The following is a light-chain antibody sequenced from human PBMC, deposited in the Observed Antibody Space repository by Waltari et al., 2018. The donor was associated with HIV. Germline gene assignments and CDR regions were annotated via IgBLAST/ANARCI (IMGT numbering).Light chain of an antibody. CDR3: QVWDSSSDAYV. CDR1: NIGSKS. CDR2: YDS. V-gene: IGLV3-21*04. J-gene: IGLJ1*01. Sequence: SYVLAQPPSVSVAPGKTARITCGGNNIGSKSVPGYQQKPGQAPVVVIYYDSDRPSGIPERFSGSNSGNTATLTISRVEAGDEADYYCQVWDSSSDAYVFGTGTKVTVL.